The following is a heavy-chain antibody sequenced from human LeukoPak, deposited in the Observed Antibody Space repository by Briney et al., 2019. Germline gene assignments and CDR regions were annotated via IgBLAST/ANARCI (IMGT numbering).Heavy chain of an antibody. CDR3: ARDECSGGGCYSSGFDAFDI. CDR2: ILYDGRNK. J-gene: IGHJ3*02. CDR1: GFTFSSYG. Sequence: GGSLRLSCAASGFTFSSYGMYWVRQAPGKGLEWVAVILYDGRNKYYADSVKGRFTTSRDNSKNTLYLQMNSLRAEDTAVYYCARDECSGGGCYSSGFDAFDIWGQGTMVTVSS. V-gene: IGHV3-33*01. D-gene: IGHD2-15*01.